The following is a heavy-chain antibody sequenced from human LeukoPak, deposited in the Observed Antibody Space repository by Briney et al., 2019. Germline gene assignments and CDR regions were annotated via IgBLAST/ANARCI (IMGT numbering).Heavy chain of an antibody. CDR2: INPNSGGT. V-gene: IGHV1-2*02. Sequence: ASVKVSCKASGYTFTGYYMQWVRQAPGQGLQWMGWINPNSGGTNYAQKFQGRVTMTRDTSISTAYMELSRLRSDDTAVYYCAREFHPELERGLRKFDYWGQGTLVTVSS. CDR3: AREFHPELERGLRKFDY. J-gene: IGHJ4*02. CDR1: GYTFTGYY. D-gene: IGHD1-1*01.